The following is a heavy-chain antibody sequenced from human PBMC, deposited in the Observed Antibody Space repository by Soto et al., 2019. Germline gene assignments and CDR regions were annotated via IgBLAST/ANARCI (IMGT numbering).Heavy chain of an antibody. Sequence: PGGSLRLSCAASGFTFTRYSMNWVRQAPGKGLEWVSSISSTTNYIYYADSMKGRFTVSRDNAKNSVYLEMNSLSAEDTAVYYCARESEDLTSNFDYWGQGTLVTVYS. CDR1: GFTFTRYS. CDR2: ISSTTNYI. CDR3: ARESEDLTSNFDY. V-gene: IGHV3-21*01. J-gene: IGHJ4*02.